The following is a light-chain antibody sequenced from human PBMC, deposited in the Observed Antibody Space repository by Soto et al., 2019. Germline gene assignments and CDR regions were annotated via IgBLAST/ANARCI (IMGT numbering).Light chain of an antibody. V-gene: IGKV1-5*03. CDR2: GVS. CDR1: QTVSSW. CDR3: QQYADSSWT. Sequence: DIQMTQSPSTLSASVGDRVTITCRASQTVSSWLAWFQQKPGKAPNLLIYGVSSVESGVPSRFSGSGSGTEFTLTISNLQPDDFATYSCQQYADSSWTFGQGTKVE. J-gene: IGKJ1*01.